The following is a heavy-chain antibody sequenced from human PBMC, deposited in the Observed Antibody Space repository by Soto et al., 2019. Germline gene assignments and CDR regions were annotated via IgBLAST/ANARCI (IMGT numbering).Heavy chain of an antibody. CDR2: ISGSGGRT. V-gene: IGHV3-23*01. CDR1: GFPFSSYA. J-gene: IGHJ3*02. Sequence: GGSLRLSCVASGFPFSSYAMRWVRQTPGKGLEWVSGISGSGGRTYYADSVKGRFTISRDNSNNTLSLQMHILRVEDTAAYFCAKGGYYSLFDIWGQGTMVTVS. CDR3: AKGGYYSLFDI. D-gene: IGHD3-16*01.